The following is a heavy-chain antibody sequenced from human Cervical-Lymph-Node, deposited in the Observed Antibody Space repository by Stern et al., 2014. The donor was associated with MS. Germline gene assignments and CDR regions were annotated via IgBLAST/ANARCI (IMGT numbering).Heavy chain of an antibody. V-gene: IGHV4-61*02. J-gene: IGHJ5*02. Sequence: VQLEESGPGLVKPSQTLSLTCTVSGCSISSSGYYWSWIRQPAGKGLEWIGRIHDSGSTYYNPSPKSRATLSMDPAKNPVPPQMTSVTAADTAVYYCATTRWDLFTWNWFDPWGQGTLVTVSS. D-gene: IGHD1-26*01. CDR3: ATTRWDLFTWNWFDP. CDR2: IHDSGST. CDR1: GCSISSSGYY.